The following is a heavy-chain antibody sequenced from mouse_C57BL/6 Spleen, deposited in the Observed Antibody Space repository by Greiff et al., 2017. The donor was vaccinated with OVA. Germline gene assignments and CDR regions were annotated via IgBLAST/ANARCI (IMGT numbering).Heavy chain of an antibody. CDR2: IDPANGNT. CDR3: APYYYGSSSPDWFAY. Sequence: EVQLQESVAELVRPGASVKLSCTASGFNIKNTYMHWVKQRPEQGLEWIGRIDPANGNTKYAPKFQGKATITADTSSNTAYLQLSSLTSEYTAIYYCAPYYYGSSSPDWFAYWGQGTLVTVSA. V-gene: IGHV14-3*01. J-gene: IGHJ3*01. D-gene: IGHD1-1*01. CDR1: GFNIKNTY.